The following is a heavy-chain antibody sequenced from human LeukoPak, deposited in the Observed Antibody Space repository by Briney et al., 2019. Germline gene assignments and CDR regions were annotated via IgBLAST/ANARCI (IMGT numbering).Heavy chain of an antibody. CDR2: ISGSGGSK. CDR3: AKDKPPYYYDSSGYYDY. J-gene: IGHJ4*02. CDR1: GFTFGSYG. D-gene: IGHD3-22*01. Sequence: GGTLRLSCAASGFTFGSYGMSWVRQAPGKGLEWVSAISGSGGSKYYADSVKGRFTISRDNSKNKLYLQMNSLRAEDTAVYYCAKDKPPYYYDSSGYYDYWGQGTLVIVSS. V-gene: IGHV3-23*01.